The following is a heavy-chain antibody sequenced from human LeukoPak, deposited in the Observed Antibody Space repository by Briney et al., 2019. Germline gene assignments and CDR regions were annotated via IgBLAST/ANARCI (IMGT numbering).Heavy chain of an antibody. CDR3: AKGGRSCSSTSCYYPFDY. J-gene: IGHJ4*02. CDR2: IKQDGSEK. CDR1: GFTFSSYW. V-gene: IGHV3-7*01. Sequence: GGSLRLSCAASGFTFSSYWMSWVRQAPGKGLEWVANIKQDGSEKYYVDSVKGRFTISRDNAKNSLYLQMNSLRAEDTAVYYCAKGGRSCSSTSCYYPFDYWGQGTLVTVSS. D-gene: IGHD2-2*01.